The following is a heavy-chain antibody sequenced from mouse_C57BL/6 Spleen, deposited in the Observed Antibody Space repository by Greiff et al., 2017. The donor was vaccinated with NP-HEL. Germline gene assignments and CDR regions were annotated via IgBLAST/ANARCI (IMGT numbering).Heavy chain of an antibody. V-gene: IGHV1-81*01. CDR1: GYTFTSYC. Sequence: QVQLQQSGAELARPGASVKLSCKASGYTFTSYCISWVKQRTGQGLEWIGEIYPRSGNTYYNEKFKGKATLTPDKSSSTAYMELRSLTSEDSAVYFCSSRGPPVVVNYDYWGQGTTLTVSS. CDR2: IYPRSGNT. D-gene: IGHD1-1*01. CDR3: SSRGPPVVVNYDY. J-gene: IGHJ2*01.